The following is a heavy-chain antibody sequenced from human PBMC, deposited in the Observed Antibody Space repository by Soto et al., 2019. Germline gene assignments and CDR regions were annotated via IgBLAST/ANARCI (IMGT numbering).Heavy chain of an antibody. J-gene: IGHJ4*02. Sequence: GGSLRLSCAASGFHFIDHYMDWARQAPGKGLEWVGRIRRKANSYTTVYAASVKGRFIISRHDSMNSVYLQMNSLKTEDTAVYYCARGPDTSTDYYPGDYWGQGTLVTVSS. D-gene: IGHD3-9*01. V-gene: IGHV3-72*01. CDR1: GFHFIDHY. CDR3: ARGPDTSTDYYPGDY. CDR2: IRRKANSYTT.